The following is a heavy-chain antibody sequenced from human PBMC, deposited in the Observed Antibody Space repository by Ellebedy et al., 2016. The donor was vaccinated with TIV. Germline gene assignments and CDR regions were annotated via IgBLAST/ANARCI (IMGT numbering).Heavy chain of an antibody. Sequence: GGSLRLXCAASGFTFSSYGMHWVRQAPGKGLERVAVIWYDGSNKYYADSMKGRFTISRDNSKNTLYLQMNSLRAEDTAVYYCARSGAYNWNDGFDYWGQGTLVTVSS. D-gene: IGHD1-20*01. V-gene: IGHV3-33*01. CDR3: ARSGAYNWNDGFDY. J-gene: IGHJ4*02. CDR2: IWYDGSNK. CDR1: GFTFSSYG.